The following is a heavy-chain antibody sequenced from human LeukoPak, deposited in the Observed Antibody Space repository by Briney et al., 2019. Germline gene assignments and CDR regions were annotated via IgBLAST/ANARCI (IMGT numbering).Heavy chain of an antibody. J-gene: IGHJ6*02. CDR1: GGSIRSFY. D-gene: IGHD3-10*01. V-gene: IGHV4-4*07. Sequence: SETLSLTCTVSGGSIRSFYWSWIRQAAGKGLEWIGRIYTSGSTDYNPSLKSRLSMSVDTSRSQFSLMLTSVTAADTAVYYCARDQSHYGSGSYYSAYYYFAMDAWGQGTTVTVSS. CDR3: ARDQSHYGSGSYYSAYYYFAMDA. CDR2: IYTSGST.